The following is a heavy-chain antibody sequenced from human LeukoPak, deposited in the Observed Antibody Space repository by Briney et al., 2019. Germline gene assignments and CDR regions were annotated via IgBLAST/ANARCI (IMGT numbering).Heavy chain of an antibody. D-gene: IGHD2-21*02. CDR1: GFTFSSYW. CDR3: ASVSRGRSDWDH. CDR2: IKQDGSEK. J-gene: IGHJ4*02. V-gene: IGHV3-7*01. Sequence: GGSLRLSCAASGFTFSSYWMTWVRQGPGKGLEWVANIKQDGSEKQYVNAVKGRFTISRDNAKNSLCLQMNNLRAEDTAVYYCASVSRGRSDWDHWGQGTLVTVSS.